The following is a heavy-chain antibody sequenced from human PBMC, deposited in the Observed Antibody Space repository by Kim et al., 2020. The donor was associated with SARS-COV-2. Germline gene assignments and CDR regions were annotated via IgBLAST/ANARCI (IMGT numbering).Heavy chain of an antibody. Sequence: WGSLRLSCAASGFIFSAAGMHWVRQAPGKGLEYVAAISTNGDTTYYGKSVKGRFTISRDDSKNTLYLQMGSLRAEDTAVYFCVRVRYNSGSDYFDYWGQGTLVTVSS. CDR3: VRVRYNSGSDYFDY. CDR1: GFIFSAAG. D-gene: IGHD5-18*01. V-gene: IGHV3-64*01. CDR2: ISTNGDTT. J-gene: IGHJ4*02.